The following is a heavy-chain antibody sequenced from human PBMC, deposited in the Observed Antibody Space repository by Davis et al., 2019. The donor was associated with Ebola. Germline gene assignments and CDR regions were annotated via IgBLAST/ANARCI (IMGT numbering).Heavy chain of an antibody. CDR1: GFTFNKYA. CDR3: ARDVTMIVVVIEAGMDV. D-gene: IGHD3-22*01. V-gene: IGHV3-23*01. Sequence: GGSLRLSCAASGFTFNKYAMSWVRQAPGKGLEWVSVVSGRATTIYYADSVKGRFTISRDNAKNTLHLQMNSLRVEDTAVYYCARDVTMIVVVIEAGMDVWGQGTTVTVSS. J-gene: IGHJ6*02. CDR2: VSGRATTI.